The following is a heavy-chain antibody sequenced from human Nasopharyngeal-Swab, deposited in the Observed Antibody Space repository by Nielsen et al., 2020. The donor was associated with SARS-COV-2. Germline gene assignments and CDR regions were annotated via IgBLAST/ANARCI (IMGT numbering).Heavy chain of an antibody. Sequence: PGKGLEWIGEINHSGSTNYNPSLKSRVTISVDTSKNQFSLKLSSVTAADTAVYYCARAGEVRGVMGWYFDYWGQGTLVTVSS. J-gene: IGHJ4*02. CDR3: ARAGEVRGVMGWYFDY. CDR2: INHSGST. V-gene: IGHV4-34*01. D-gene: IGHD3-10*01.